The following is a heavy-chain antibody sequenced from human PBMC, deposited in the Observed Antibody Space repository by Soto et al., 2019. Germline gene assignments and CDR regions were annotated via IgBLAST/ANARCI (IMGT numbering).Heavy chain of an antibody. J-gene: IGHJ6*02. CDR3: ARHDYYYYGMDV. Sequence: GESLKISCKGSGYSFTSYWISWVRQLPGKGLEWMGRIDPSDSYTNYSPSFQGHVTISADKSISTAYLQWSSLKASDTAMYYCARHDYYYYGMDVWGQGTTVTVSS. CDR2: IDPSDSYT. V-gene: IGHV5-10-1*01. CDR1: GYSFTSYW.